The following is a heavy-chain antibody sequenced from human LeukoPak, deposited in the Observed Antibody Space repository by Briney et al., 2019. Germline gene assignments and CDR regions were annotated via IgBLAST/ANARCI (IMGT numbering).Heavy chain of an antibody. V-gene: IGHV3-23*01. CDR1: GFTFSSYA. D-gene: IGHD2-21*02. CDR3: AKKAYCGGDSYRPNFNWFDP. CDR2: ISGSGGST. Sequence: PGGSLRLSCAASGFTFSSYAMSWVRQAPGKGLEWVSAISGSGGSTYYADAVEGRFCISRDNSKRRLDLPMNSLRAEDTAVYYCAKKAYCGGDSYRPNFNWFDPWGQGTLVTVSS. J-gene: IGHJ5*02.